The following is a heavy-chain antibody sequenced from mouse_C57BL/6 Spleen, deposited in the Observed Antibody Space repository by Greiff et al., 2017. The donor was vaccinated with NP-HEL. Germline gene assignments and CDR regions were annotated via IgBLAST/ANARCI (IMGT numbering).Heavy chain of an antibody. CDR2: IDPSDSET. CDR1: GYTFTSYW. V-gene: IGHV1-52*01. D-gene: IGHD1-1*02. CDR3: ARGGGRWAMDY. J-gene: IGHJ4*01. Sequence: QVQLQQPGAELVRPGSSVKLSCKASGYTFTSYWMHWVKQRPIQGLEWIGNIDPSDSETHSNQKFKDKATLTVDKSSSTAYMQLSSLTSEDSAVYYCARGGGRWAMDYWGQGTSVTVSS.